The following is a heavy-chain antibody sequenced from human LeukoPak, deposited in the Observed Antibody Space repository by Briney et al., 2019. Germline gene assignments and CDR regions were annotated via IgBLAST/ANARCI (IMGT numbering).Heavy chain of an antibody. CDR2: INPSGGST. Sequence: ASVKVSCKASGYTFTTYYVHWVRQAPGQGLEWMGIINPSGGSTTYAQKFRGRLTMTRDMSTSTAFLELRSLRFDDTAVYFCARDKNILTGYPDYWGQGTLVTVSS. D-gene: IGHD3-9*01. CDR3: ARDKNILTGYPDY. V-gene: IGHV1-46*01. J-gene: IGHJ4*02. CDR1: GYTFTTYY.